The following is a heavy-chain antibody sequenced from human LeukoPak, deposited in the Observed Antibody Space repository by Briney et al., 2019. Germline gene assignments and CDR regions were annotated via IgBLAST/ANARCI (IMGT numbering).Heavy chain of an antibody. CDR2: ISWNSGSI. Sequence: PGGSLRLSCAASGFTFDDYAMHWVRQAPGKGLEWVSGISWNSGSIGYADSVKGRLTISRDNAKNSLYLQMNSLRAEDTALYYCAKSHFGVVRYYFDYWGQGTLVTVSS. CDR3: AKSHFGVVRYYFDY. D-gene: IGHD3-3*01. J-gene: IGHJ4*02. CDR1: GFTFDDYA. V-gene: IGHV3-9*01.